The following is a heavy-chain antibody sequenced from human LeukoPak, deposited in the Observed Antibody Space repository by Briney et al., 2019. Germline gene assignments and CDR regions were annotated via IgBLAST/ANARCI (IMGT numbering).Heavy chain of an antibody. J-gene: IGHJ4*02. V-gene: IGHV3-30*18. D-gene: IGHD1-26*01. CDR1: GFTFSSYA. Sequence: PGGSLRLSCAASGFTFSSYAMHWVRQAPGKGLEWVAVISYDGSNKYYADSVKGRFTISRDNSKNTLYLQMNSLRAEDTAVYYCAKHATSEADYWGQGTLVTVSS. CDR2: ISYDGSNK. CDR3: AKHATSEADY.